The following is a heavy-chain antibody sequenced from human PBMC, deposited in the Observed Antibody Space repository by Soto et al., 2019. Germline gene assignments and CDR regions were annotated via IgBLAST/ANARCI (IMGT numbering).Heavy chain of an antibody. J-gene: IGHJ4*02. CDR3: ARAGDSNLFDY. Sequence: PSETLSLTCTVSGGSISSSSYYWGWIRQPPGKGLEWIGSIYYSGSTYYNPSLKSRVTISVDTSKNQFSLKLSSVTAADTAVYYCARAGDSNLFDYWGQGTLVTVSS. V-gene: IGHV4-39*01. D-gene: IGHD4-4*01. CDR2: IYYSGST. CDR1: GGSISSSSYY.